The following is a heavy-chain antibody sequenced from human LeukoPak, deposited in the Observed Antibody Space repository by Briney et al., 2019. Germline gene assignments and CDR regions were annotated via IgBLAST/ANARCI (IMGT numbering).Heavy chain of an antibody. CDR2: IYYSGST. CDR3: ARLDCSGGSCYSGYFDY. CDR1: GGSISSYY. Sequence: PSETLSLTCTVSGGSISSYYWSWIRQPPGKGLEWIGYIYYSGSTNYNPSLKSRVTISVDTSMNQFSLKLSSVTAADTAVYYCARLDCSGGSCYSGYFDYWGQGTLVTVSS. V-gene: IGHV4-59*08. D-gene: IGHD2-15*01. J-gene: IGHJ4*02.